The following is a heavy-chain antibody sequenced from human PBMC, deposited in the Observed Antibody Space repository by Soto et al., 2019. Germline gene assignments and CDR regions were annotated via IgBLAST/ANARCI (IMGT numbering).Heavy chain of an antibody. CDR1: GYTFTSYY. CDR2: INPSGGST. J-gene: IGHJ6*03. V-gene: IGHV1-46*03. CDR3: ARDQEPSTLYYDYSYMDV. Sequence: QVQLVQSGAEVKKPGASVTVSCKASGYTFTSYYIHWVRQAPGQGLEWMGIINPSGGSTSYAQKFQGRVTMARDTSTSSVYMEVGGLRSEDTAVYYCARDQEPSTLYYDYSYMDVWGKGTTVTVSS.